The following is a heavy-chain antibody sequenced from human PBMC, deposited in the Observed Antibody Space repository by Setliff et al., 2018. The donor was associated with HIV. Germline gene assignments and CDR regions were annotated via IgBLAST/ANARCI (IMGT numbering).Heavy chain of an antibody. D-gene: IGHD4-17*01. Sequence: GESLTISCAASGFSFRTYTMNWVRQAPGKGLEWVSSISSSSSYVYYADSVKGRFTVSRDNAKNSLSLRLNSLRVEDTAVYFCTRDLDYGDYGNAF. V-gene: IGHV3-21*01. CDR2: ISSSSSYV. CDR1: GFSFRTYT. J-gene: IGHJ3*01. CDR3: TRDLDYGDYGNAF.